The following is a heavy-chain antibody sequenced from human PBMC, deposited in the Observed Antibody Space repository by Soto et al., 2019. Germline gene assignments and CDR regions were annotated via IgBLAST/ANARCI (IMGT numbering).Heavy chain of an antibody. Sequence: CCASCRFSFSIYSITGSLQTKGKGLEWVSAISGSGGSTYYADSVKGRFTISRDNSKNTLYLQMNSLRAEDTAVYYCAKDPRPGYYDILTDYYYSFMDVWGKGTTVTVFS. CDR3: AKDPRPGYYDILTDYYYSFMDV. V-gene: IGHV3-23*01. J-gene: IGHJ6*03. CDR1: RFSFSIYS. D-gene: IGHD3-9*01. CDR2: ISGSGGST.